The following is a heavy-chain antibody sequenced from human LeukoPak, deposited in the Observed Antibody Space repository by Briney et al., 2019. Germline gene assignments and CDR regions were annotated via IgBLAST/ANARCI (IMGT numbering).Heavy chain of an antibody. D-gene: IGHD3-10*01. CDR2: IYYSGST. J-gene: IGHJ4*02. Sequence: PSETLSLTCTVSGGSISSYYWSWIRQPPGKGLEWIGYIYYSGSTNNNPSLKSRVTISEDTSNNQISLNLNSVIAADTAMYFCARGGFYGHPFEFGGQGILVIVSA. CDR1: GGSISSYY. CDR3: ARGGFYGHPFEF. V-gene: IGHV4-59*12.